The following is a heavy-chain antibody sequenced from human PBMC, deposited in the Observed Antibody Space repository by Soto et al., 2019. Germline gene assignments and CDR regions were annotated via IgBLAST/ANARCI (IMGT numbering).Heavy chain of an antibody. Sequence: GASVEVSCKASGYTFTGYYMHWVRQAPRQGLEWMGWINPNRGGTNYAQKFQGRVTMTRDTSISTAYMDLSRLRSDDTAVYYCARGYSSGWFGGDNWFDPWGQGTLVTVSS. CDR1: GYTFTGYY. CDR2: INPNRGGT. CDR3: ARGYSSGWFGGDNWFDP. V-gene: IGHV1-2*02. D-gene: IGHD6-19*01. J-gene: IGHJ5*02.